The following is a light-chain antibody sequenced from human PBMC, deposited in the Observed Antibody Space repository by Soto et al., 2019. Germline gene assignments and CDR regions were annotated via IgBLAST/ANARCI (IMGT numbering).Light chain of an antibody. J-gene: IGKJ3*01. CDR3: QKYSSVPV. CDR2: AAS. V-gene: IGKV1-27*01. CDR1: QGIRNY. Sequence: DIQMTQSPTSLSASVGDRVTITCRASQGIRNYVAWYQQIPGKAPKLLIYAASTLQSGVPSRFSGSGSGTDFTLTSNGLQPEDAATYSCQKYSSVPVFGAGTKVEIK.